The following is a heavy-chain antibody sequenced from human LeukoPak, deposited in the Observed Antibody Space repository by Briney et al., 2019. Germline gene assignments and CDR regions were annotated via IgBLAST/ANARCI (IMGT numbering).Heavy chain of an antibody. D-gene: IGHD3-3*01. V-gene: IGHV1-69*05. CDR3: ARSRITIFGVVTPRGNFDY. CDR1: GGTFSSYA. Sequence: SVKVSCEASGGTFSSYAISWVRQAPGQGLEWMGGIIPIFGTANYAQKFQGRVTITTDESTSTAYMELSSLRSEDTAVYYCARSRITIFGVVTPRGNFDYWGRGTLVTVSS. J-gene: IGHJ4*02. CDR2: IIPIFGTA.